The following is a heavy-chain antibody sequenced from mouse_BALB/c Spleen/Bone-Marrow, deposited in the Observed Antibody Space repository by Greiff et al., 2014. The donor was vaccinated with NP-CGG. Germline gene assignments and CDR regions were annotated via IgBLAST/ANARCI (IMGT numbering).Heavy chain of an antibody. CDR1: GFNFTDSD. V-gene: IGHV14-3*02. Sequence: VQLQQSGAELVKPGASVKLSCTASGFNFTDSDMHWVKQTPEQGLEWIGGIDPADGNTKYYPKFQGQAIITADKTSNTAYLQLRSRTSEDSAVDYYARRYGNSAFDYWGQGTTLTVSS. D-gene: IGHD1-1*01. CDR2: IDPADGNT. J-gene: IGHJ2*01. CDR3: ARRYGNSAFDY.